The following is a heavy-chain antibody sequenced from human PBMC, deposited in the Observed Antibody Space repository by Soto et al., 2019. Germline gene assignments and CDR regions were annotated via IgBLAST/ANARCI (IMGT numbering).Heavy chain of an antibody. CDR3: ARAPYSSSSFFFDY. D-gene: IGHD6-6*01. CDR1: GYSFTAYF. J-gene: IGHJ4*02. Sequence: GASVKVSCKASGYSFTAYFMHWVRQAPGQGLEWMGIAHPSGGNTNYAQKFQGRVTMTWDTSTTTVYMELSSLRSDDTAVYYCARAPYSSSSFFFDYWGQGTPVTVSS. CDR2: AHPSGGNT. V-gene: IGHV1-46*01.